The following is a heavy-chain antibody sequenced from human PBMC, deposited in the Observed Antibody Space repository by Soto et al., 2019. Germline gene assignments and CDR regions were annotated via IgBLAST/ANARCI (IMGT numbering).Heavy chain of an antibody. CDR1: GYTFTSYA. CDR3: AREFDWNYVSFDY. CDR2: INAGNGNT. V-gene: IGHV1-3*01. Sequence: ASVKVSCKASGYTFTSYAMHWVRQAPGQRLEWMGWINAGNGNTKYSQKFQGRVTITRDTSASTAYMELSSLRSEDTAVYYCAREFDWNYVSFDYWGQGTLVTVSS. J-gene: IGHJ4*02. D-gene: IGHD1-7*01.